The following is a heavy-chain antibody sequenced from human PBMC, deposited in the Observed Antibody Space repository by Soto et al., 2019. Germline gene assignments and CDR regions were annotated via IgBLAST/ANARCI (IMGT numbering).Heavy chain of an antibody. J-gene: IGHJ5*02. V-gene: IGHV3-30*04. Sequence: QVQLVESGGGVVQPGRSLRLSCAASGFSFSSYAMHWVRQAPGKGLEWLGVTLYDAKREYYADSVKGRFTISRDNSKNTLYLQMNSLRSEDTAVYYCTRDLSVTRVWTVWAAVDTGPFDPWGQGTLVTVSS. D-gene: IGHD6-19*01. CDR1: GFSFSSYA. CDR2: TLYDAKRE. CDR3: TRDLSVTRVWTVWAAVDTGPFDP.